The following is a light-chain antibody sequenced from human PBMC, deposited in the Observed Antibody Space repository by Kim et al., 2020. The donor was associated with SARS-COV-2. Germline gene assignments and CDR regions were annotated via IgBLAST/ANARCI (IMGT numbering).Light chain of an antibody. V-gene: IGKV1-5*03. CDR3: QQYHTYVT. CDR2: EAS. Sequence: SASVGDRVNITCRASPSISTWLAWYQQKPGKAPKLLIYEASSLESGVPSRFSGSGFGTEFTLTISSLQPYDIATYPCQQYHTYVTFGQGTRLEIK. CDR1: PSISTW. J-gene: IGKJ5*01.